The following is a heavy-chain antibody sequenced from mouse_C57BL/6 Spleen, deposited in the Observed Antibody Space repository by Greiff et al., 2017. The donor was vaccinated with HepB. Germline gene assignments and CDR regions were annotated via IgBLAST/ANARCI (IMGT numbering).Heavy chain of an antibody. D-gene: IGHD6-1*01. CDR1: GYTFTSYW. Sequence: QVHVKQSGAELAKPGASVKLSCKASGYTFTSYWMHWVKQRPGQGLEWIGYINPSSGYTKYNQKFKDKATLTADKSSSTAYMQLSSLTYEDSAVYYCAIIPLRAMDYWGQGTSVTVSS. CDR3: AIIPLRAMDY. CDR2: INPSSGYT. J-gene: IGHJ4*01. V-gene: IGHV1-7*01.